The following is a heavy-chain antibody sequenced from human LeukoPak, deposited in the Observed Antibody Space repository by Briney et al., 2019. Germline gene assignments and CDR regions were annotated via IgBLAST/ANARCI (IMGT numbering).Heavy chain of an antibody. CDR3: ARDCAYYDILTGYPRWFDY. J-gene: IGHJ4*02. CDR1: GFTFSDYY. CDR2: ISSSSSYT. Sequence: GGSLRLSCAASGFTFSDYYMSWIRQAPGKGLEWVSYISSSSSYTNYADSVKGRFTISRDNAKNSLYLQMNSLGAEDTAVYYCARDCAYYDILTGYPRWFDYWGQGTLVTVSS. V-gene: IGHV3-11*06. D-gene: IGHD3-9*01.